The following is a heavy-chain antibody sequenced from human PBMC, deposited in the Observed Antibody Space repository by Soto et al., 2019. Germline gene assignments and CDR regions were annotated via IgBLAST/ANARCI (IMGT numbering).Heavy chain of an antibody. D-gene: IGHD3-22*01. Sequence: EVQLVESGGGLVQPGGSLRLSCAASGFTFSSYSMNWVRQAPGTGLEWVSYISSSSSTIYYADSVKGRFTISRDNAKNSXXLQMNSLRAEDTAVYYCARDRFDYYDSSGYWRFDPWGQGTLVTVSS. CDR1: GFTFSSYS. CDR2: ISSSSSTI. CDR3: ARDRFDYYDSSGYWRFDP. V-gene: IGHV3-48*01. J-gene: IGHJ5*02.